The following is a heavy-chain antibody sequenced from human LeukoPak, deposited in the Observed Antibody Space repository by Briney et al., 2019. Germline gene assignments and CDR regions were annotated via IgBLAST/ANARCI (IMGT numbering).Heavy chain of an antibody. J-gene: IGHJ4*02. CDR2: INHSGST. V-gene: IGHV4-34*01. CDR3: ARLIAGKLTTVTTTYYFDY. D-gene: IGHD4-17*01. Sequence: SETLSLTCAVYGGSFSGYYWSWIRQPPGKGLEWIGEINHSGSTNYNPSLKSRVTISVDTSKNQFSLKLSSVTAAGTAVYYCARLIAGKLTTVTTTYYFDYWGQGTLVTVSS. CDR1: GGSFSGYY.